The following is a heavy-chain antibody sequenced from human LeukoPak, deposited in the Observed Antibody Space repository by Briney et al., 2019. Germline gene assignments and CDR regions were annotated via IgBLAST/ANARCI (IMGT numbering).Heavy chain of an antibody. D-gene: IGHD3-22*01. CDR1: GFTFSSSYS. Sequence: GGSLRLSCVASGFTFSSSYSLNWVRQAPGKGLEWVSSISSSSSYIYYADSVKGRFTISRDNAKNSLYLQMNSLRAEDTAVYYCARTYYYDTSGYYYYFDYWGQGTLVTVSS. V-gene: IGHV3-21*01. CDR2: ISSSSSYI. J-gene: IGHJ4*02. CDR3: ARTYYYDTSGYYYYFDY.